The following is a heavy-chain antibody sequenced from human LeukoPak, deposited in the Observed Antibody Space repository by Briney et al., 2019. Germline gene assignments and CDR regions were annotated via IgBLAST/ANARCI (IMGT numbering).Heavy chain of an antibody. CDR1: GGSISSSSYS. D-gene: IGHD2-2*02. Sequence: PSETLSLTCTVSGGSISSSSYSWGWFRQPPGRGREGFGRIYYSGSTYYNPSLKSRVTISVDTSKNQFSLKLSSVTAADTAVYYCARHWGYQLLYAPLGLFDYWGQGTLVTVSS. CDR3: ARHWGYQLLYAPLGLFDY. CDR2: IYYSGST. V-gene: IGHV4-39*01. J-gene: IGHJ4*02.